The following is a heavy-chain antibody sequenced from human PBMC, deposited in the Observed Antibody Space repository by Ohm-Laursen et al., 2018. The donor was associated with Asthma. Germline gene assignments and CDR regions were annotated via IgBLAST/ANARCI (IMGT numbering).Heavy chain of an antibody. CDR1: GYTFTSYV. J-gene: IGHJ4*02. CDR2: INTNTGNP. Sequence: ASVKASCKASGYTFTSYVMNWVRQAPGQGLEWMGWINTNTGNPTYAQGFTARFVFSLDTSVSTAYLQISSLKAEDTAVYYCARVSEQQLVDVTDYWGQGTRVTVSS. CDR3: ARVSEQQLVDVTDY. V-gene: IGHV7-4-1*02. D-gene: IGHD6-13*01.